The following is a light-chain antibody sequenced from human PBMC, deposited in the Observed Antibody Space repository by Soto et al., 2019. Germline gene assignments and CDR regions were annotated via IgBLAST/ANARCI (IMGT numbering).Light chain of an antibody. V-gene: IGKV3-15*01. Sequence: EIVMTQSPGTLSVSPGERFTLSCRASQSVGNNLAWHQQKPGQAPRLLIYGASTRATGFPARFSGSGSGTEFTPTISSLQSEDFAVYYCQQYNGWPITFGQGTRLEIK. J-gene: IGKJ5*01. CDR3: QQYNGWPIT. CDR1: QSVGNN. CDR2: GAS.